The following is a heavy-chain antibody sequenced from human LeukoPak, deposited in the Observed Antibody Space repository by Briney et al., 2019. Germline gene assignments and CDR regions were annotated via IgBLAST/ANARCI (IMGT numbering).Heavy chain of an antibody. CDR2: ISAYNGNT. J-gene: IGHJ6*03. Sequence: ASVKVSCKASGYTFTTYGISWVRQAPGQGLEWMGWISAYNGNTNYAQKLQDRVTMTTDTSTSTAYMEPRSLRSDDTAVYYCARGRYCSSTSCYKVYYYYMDVWGKGTTVTVSS. CDR3: ARGRYCSSTSCYKVYYYYMDV. V-gene: IGHV1-18*01. CDR1: GYTFTTYG. D-gene: IGHD2-2*02.